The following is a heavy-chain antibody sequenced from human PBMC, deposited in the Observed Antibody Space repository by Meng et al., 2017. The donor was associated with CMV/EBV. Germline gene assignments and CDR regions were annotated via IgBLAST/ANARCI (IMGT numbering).Heavy chain of an antibody. CDR3: ARGSTNCLDY. V-gene: IGHV3-53*01. D-gene: IGHD2-2*01. Sequence: ESLKISCAASGFTVSSNYMSWVRQAPGKGLEWVSVIYSGGSTYYADSVKGRFTISRDNSKNTLYLQMNSLRAEDTAVYYCARGSTNCLDYWGQGTLVTVSS. CDR1: GFTVSSNY. J-gene: IGHJ4*02. CDR2: IYSGGST.